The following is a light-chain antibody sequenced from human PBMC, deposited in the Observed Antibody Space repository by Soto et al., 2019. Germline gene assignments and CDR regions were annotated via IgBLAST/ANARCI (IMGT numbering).Light chain of an antibody. J-gene: IGLJ3*02. Sequence: QSALTQPASVSGSPGQSITISCTGTSSDVGGYKYVSWYQQHPGKAPKLMIYEVSNRPSGVSNRFSGSKSGSTASLTLSGLQAEDEADYYCCSYTSISTLVFGGGTKVTVL. CDR1: SSDVGGYKY. CDR2: EVS. CDR3: CSYTSISTLV. V-gene: IGLV2-14*01.